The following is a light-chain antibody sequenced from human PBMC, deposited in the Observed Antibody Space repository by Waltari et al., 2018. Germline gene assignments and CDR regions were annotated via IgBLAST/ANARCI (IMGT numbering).Light chain of an antibody. Sequence: QSALTQPASVSGSPGQSLTISRTGTSRDVGSYDLFSWYQHHPGKAPNLMIYEATPRPSGVSDRFSGSKSGDTASLTISGLQAEDEADYYCCSYVGDVTWVFGGGTKLTVL. V-gene: IGLV2-23*01. J-gene: IGLJ3*02. CDR3: CSYVGDVTWV. CDR2: EAT. CDR1: SRDVGSYDL.